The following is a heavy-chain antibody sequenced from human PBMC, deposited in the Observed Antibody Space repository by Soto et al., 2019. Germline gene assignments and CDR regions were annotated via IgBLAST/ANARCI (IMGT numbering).Heavy chain of an antibody. J-gene: IGHJ5*02. CDR3: VRDGTKTLRDWFDP. CDR2: IYATGTT. Sequence: SETLSLTCTVSGASISGYYWSWIRKSAGKGLEWIGRIYATGTTDYNPSLKSRVMMSVDTSKKRFSLRLRSVTAADTAVYYCVRDGTKTLRDWFDPWGQGISVTVSS. CDR1: GASISGYY. D-gene: IGHD1-1*01. V-gene: IGHV4-4*07.